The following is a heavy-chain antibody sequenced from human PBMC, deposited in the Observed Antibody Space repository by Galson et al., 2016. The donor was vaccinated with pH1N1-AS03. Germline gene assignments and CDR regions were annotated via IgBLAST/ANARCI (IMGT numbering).Heavy chain of an antibody. J-gene: IGHJ4*02. CDR1: GFTFSKYA. Sequence: SLRLSCAASGFTFSKYAMSWVRQAPGKGLEWVSSISGSGGSTFYADYVKGRFTISRDNSKNTLDMQLNSLRVEDTAIYYCAKRPRSDDYWGQGTLVTVSS. V-gene: IGHV3-23*01. CDR3: AKRPRSDDY. CDR2: ISGSGGST.